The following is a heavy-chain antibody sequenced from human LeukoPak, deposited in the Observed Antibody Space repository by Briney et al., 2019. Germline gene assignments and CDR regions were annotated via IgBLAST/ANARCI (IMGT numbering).Heavy chain of an antibody. V-gene: IGHV1-2*02. Sequence: WASVKVSCKASGGTFSSYAISWVRQAPGQGLEWMGWINPNSGGTNYAQKFQGRVTMTRDTSISTAYMELSRLRSDDTAVYYCALCRADLRDGMDVWGQGTTVTVSS. CDR1: GGTFSSYA. D-gene: IGHD3-10*01. CDR3: ALCRADLRDGMDV. CDR2: INPNSGGT. J-gene: IGHJ6*02.